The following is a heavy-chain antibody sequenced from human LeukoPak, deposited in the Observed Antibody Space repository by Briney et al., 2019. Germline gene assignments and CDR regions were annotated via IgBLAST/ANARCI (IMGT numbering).Heavy chain of an antibody. CDR3: ARAKGDGYNLIDY. V-gene: IGHV1-18*01. J-gene: IGHJ4*02. Sequence: GASVKVSCKAFGYTFTSYDFNWVRQASGQGLEWMGWISAYNGNTNYAQKFQGRVTITADESTSTAYMELSSLRSEDTAVYYCARAKGDGYNLIDYWGQGTLVTVSS. CDR1: GYTFTSYD. CDR2: ISAYNGNT. D-gene: IGHD5-24*01.